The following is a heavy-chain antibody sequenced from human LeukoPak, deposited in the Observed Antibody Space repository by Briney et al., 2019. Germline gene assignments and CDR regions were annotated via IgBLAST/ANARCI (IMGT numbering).Heavy chain of an antibody. D-gene: IGHD1-26*01. J-gene: IGHJ6*02. V-gene: IGHV1-24*01. Sequence: GASVKVSCKVSGYTLTELSMHWVRQAPGKGLEWMGGFDPEDGETIYAQKCQGRVTMTEDTSTDTAYMELSSLRSEDTAVYYCATDPVGYYYYGMDVWGQGTTVTVSS. CDR3: ATDPVGYYYYGMDV. CDR1: GYTLTELS. CDR2: FDPEDGET.